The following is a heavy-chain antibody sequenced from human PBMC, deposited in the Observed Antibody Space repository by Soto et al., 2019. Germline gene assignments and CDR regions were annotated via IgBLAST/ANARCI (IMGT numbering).Heavy chain of an antibody. CDR2: ISGSGGST. Sequence: GGSLRLSCAASGFTFSSYAMRWVRQAPGKGLEWVSAISGSGGSTYYADSVKGRFTVSRDTSKNKLYLQMNSLRAEDTAVYYCARRGSGSYYDYWGQGTLVTVSS. J-gene: IGHJ4*02. D-gene: IGHD1-26*01. CDR3: ARRGSGSYYDY. V-gene: IGHV3-23*01. CDR1: GFTFSSYA.